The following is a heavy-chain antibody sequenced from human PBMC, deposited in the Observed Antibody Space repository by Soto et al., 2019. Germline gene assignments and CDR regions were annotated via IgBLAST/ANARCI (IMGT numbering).Heavy chain of an antibody. D-gene: IGHD2-2*01. CDR2: IIPIFGTA. CDR1: GGTFSSYA. Sequence: SVKVSFKASGGTFSSYAISWVRQAPGQGLEWMGGIIPIFGTANYAQKFQGRVTITADESTSTAYMELSSLRSEDTAVYYCARGLILGYCSSTSCPSFDYWGQGTLVTVSS. J-gene: IGHJ4*02. CDR3: ARGLILGYCSSTSCPSFDY. V-gene: IGHV1-69*13.